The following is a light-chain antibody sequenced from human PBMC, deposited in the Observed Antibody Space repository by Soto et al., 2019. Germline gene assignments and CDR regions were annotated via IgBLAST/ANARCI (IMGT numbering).Light chain of an antibody. CDR3: QQYNSYSYT. CDR2: DAS. Sequence: DIQMTQSPSTLSASVGDRVTITCRASQSISNWLAWYQQKPGKAPKLLMYDASTLENWVPSRFSGSGSGTDFTLTISGLRPDYFANYYYQQYNSYSYTFGQGTKLEIK. CDR1: QSISNW. J-gene: IGKJ2*01. V-gene: IGKV1-5*01.